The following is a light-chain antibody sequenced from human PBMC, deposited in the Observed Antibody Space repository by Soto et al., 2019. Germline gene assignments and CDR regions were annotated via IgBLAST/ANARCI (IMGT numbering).Light chain of an antibody. J-gene: IGKJ1*01. CDR1: QSISSY. Sequence: DIQMTQSPSSLSASVGDRFTIACRASQSISSYLNWYQQKPGKAPKLLIYAASSLQSGVPSRFSGSGSGTDFTLTINSLQPEDFATYYCQQAYSTPWTFGQGTKVDI. CDR2: AAS. V-gene: IGKV1-39*01. CDR3: QQAYSTPWT.